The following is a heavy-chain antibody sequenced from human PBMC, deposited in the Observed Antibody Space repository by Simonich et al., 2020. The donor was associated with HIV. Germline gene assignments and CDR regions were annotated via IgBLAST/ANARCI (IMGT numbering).Heavy chain of an antibody. CDR3: ARDGRKGSSTSCSDY. J-gene: IGHJ4*02. D-gene: IGHD2-2*01. CDR1: GFTFSSYS. CDR2: ISSSSSYI. V-gene: IGHV3-21*01. Sequence: EVQLVESGGGLVKPGGSLRLSCAASGFTFSSYSMNWVRQAPGKGLELVSSISSSSSYIYYADSVKGRFTISRDNAKNSLYLQMNSLRAEDTAVYYCARDGRKGSSTSCSDYWGKGTLVTVSS.